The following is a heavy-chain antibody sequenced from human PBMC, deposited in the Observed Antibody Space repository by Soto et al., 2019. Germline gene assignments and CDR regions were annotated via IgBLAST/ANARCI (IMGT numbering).Heavy chain of an antibody. CDR3: ARGGRRHAFDI. CDR1: GFTFSSYS. CDR2: ISSSSSYI. Sequence: GGSLRLSCAASGFTFSSYSMNWVRQAPGKGLEWVSSISSSSSYIYYADSVKGRFTISRDNAKNSLYLQMNSLRAEDTAVYYCARGGRRHAFDIWGQGTMVTVSS. V-gene: IGHV3-21*01. J-gene: IGHJ3*02.